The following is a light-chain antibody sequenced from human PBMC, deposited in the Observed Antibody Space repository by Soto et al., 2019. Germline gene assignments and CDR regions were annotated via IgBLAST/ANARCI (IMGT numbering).Light chain of an antibody. CDR3: CSYAGSSTWV. J-gene: IGLJ3*02. CDR1: SSDVGSYNL. V-gene: IGLV2-23*01. Sequence: QSVLTQPASVSGSPGQSITISCTGTSSDVGSYNLVSWYQQHPGKAPKLMIYEGSKRPSGVSNRFSGSKSGNTASLTISGHQAEDEADYYCCSYAGSSTWVFGGGTQLTVL. CDR2: EGS.